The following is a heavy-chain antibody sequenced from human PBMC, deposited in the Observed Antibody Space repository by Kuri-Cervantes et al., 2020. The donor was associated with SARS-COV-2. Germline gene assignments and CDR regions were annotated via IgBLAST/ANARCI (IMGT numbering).Heavy chain of an antibody. V-gene: IGHV1-24*01. CDR2: FDPEDGET. D-gene: IGHD1-26*01. CDR3: ATSPPIVGASNWFDP. Sequence: ASVKVSCKVSGYTLTELSMHWVRQAPGKGLEWMGGFDPEDGETIDAQKFQGRVTMTEDTSTDTAYMELSSLRSEDTAVYYCATSPPIVGASNWFDPWGQGTLVTVSS. CDR1: GYTLTELS. J-gene: IGHJ5*02.